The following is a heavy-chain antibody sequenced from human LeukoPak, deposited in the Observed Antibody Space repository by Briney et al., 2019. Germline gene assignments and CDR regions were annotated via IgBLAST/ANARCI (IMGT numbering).Heavy chain of an antibody. V-gene: IGHV4-4*07. Sequence: PSETLSLTCTVSGGSISSYYWNWIRQPAGKGLEWIGRIYPSGSTNYNPSLKSRVTMSVDTSKNHFSLKLSAVTAADTAVYYCARGVVVAGFDYWGQGTLVTVSS. D-gene: IGHD6-19*01. J-gene: IGHJ4*02. CDR2: IYPSGST. CDR1: GGSISSYY. CDR3: ARGVVVAGFDY.